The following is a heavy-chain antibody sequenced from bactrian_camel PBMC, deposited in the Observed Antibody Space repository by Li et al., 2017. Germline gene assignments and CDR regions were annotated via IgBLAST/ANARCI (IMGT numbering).Heavy chain of an antibody. V-gene: IGHV3S53*01. CDR2: IDPSETT. Sequence: HVQLVESGGGSVQAGGSLTLSCATQTLVDSNTDMGWFRRAPGKEREGVAVIDPSETTTYADSVKGRFTISKDNAKITLYLHMTSLKPEDSGMYYCAAERRVRLNYGGISSLDPDEYAYWGQGTQVTVS. D-gene: IGHD1*01. CDR1: TLVDSNTD. CDR3: AAERRVRLNYGGISSLDPDEYAY. J-gene: IGHJ4*01.